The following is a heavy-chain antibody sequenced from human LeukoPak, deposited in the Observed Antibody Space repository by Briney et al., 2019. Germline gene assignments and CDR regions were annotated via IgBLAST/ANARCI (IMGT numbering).Heavy chain of an antibody. CDR3: ARSSIAVAGPYYFDY. CDR2: IYYSGST. J-gene: IGHJ4*02. D-gene: IGHD6-19*01. V-gene: IGHV4-39*01. Sequence: SETLSLTCTVSGGSISSSSYYWGWIRQPPGKELEWIGSIYYSGSTYYNPSLKSRVTISVDTSKNQFSLKLSSVTAADTAVYYCARSSIAVAGPYYFDYWGQGTLVTVSS. CDR1: GGSISSSSYY.